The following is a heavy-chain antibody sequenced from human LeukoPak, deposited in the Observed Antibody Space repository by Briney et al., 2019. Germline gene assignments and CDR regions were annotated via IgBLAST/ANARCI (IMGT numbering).Heavy chain of an antibody. CDR2: MYYSGST. J-gene: IGHJ4*02. Sequence: SETLSLTCTVSGGSISNYYWSWIRQPPGKGLEWIGYMYYSGSTNYNPSLKSRVTMSLDTSKNQFSLKVTSVTTADTAVYYCAGIQSYYFDYWGQGTLVTVSS. D-gene: IGHD5-24*01. CDR1: GGSISNYY. CDR3: AGIQSYYFDY. V-gene: IGHV4-59*08.